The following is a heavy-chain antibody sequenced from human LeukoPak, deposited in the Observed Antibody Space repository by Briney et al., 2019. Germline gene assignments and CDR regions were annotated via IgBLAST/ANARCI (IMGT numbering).Heavy chain of an antibody. D-gene: IGHD3-22*01. CDR1: GYTFTGYY. CDR3: ARASLVVITTDFDY. CDR2: INPNSGGT. V-gene: IGHV1-2*02. Sequence: ASVKVSCKASGYTFTGYYMHWVRQAPGQVLEWMGWINPNSGGTNYAQKFQGRVTMTRDTSISTAYMELSRLRSDDTAVYYCARASLVVITTDFDYWGQGTLVTVSS. J-gene: IGHJ4*02.